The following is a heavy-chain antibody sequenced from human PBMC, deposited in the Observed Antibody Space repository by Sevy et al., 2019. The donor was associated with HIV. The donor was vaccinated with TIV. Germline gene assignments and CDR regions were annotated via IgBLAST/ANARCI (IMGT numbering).Heavy chain of an antibody. CDR1: SYSVGSDNY. CDR2: IYRSGTT. V-gene: IGHV4-38-2*01. CDR3: ARALGMATFGQIRFDS. D-gene: IGHD5-12*01. Sequence: SETLSLTCAVSSYSVGSDNYWGWIRQSPGKGLEWIGIIYRSGTTYYNPSLKSRVTISVDTSKNRFSLKLSSVTASDTAVYFCARALGMATFGQIRFDSWGQGTLVTVSS. J-gene: IGHJ5*01.